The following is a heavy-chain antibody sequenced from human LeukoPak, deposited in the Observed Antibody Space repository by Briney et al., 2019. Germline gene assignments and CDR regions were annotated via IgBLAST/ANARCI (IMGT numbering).Heavy chain of an antibody. J-gene: IGHJ4*02. CDR3: IYLTLTTGY. Sequence: GGSLRLSCAVSGFTFSDSAMHWVRQASGKGLEWVGRIRSKANNYATAYAASVKGRFTISRDDSKNTAYLQMNSLKTEDTAMYYCIYLTLTTGYWGQGTLVTVSS. CDR2: IRSKANNYAT. CDR1: GFTFSDSA. D-gene: IGHD4-11*01. V-gene: IGHV3-73*01.